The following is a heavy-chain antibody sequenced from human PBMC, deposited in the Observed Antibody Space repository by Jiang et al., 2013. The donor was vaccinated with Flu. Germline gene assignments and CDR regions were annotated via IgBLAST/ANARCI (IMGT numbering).Heavy chain of an antibody. J-gene: IGHJ4*02. V-gene: IGHV4-34*01. CDR3: ARERGYCSGGSCYLDY. D-gene: IGHD2-15*01. CDR2: INHSGST. Sequence: VLLKPSETLSLTCAVYGGSFSGYYWSWIRQPPGKGLEWIGEINHSGSTNHNPSLKSRVTISVDTSKNQFSLKLSSVTAADTAVYYCARERGYCSGGSCYLDYWGQGTLVTVSS. CDR1: GGSFSGYY.